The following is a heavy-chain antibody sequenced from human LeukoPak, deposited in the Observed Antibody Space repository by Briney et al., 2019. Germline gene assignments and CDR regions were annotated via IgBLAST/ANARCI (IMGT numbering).Heavy chain of an antibody. V-gene: IGHV1-2*06. CDR2: INPNNGAT. J-gene: IGHJ4*02. CDR1: GYAFTGYY. CDR3: TRETGSYHGNDY. D-gene: IGHD1-26*01. Sequence: ASVNVSCKASGYAFTGYYMHWVRQAPGQGLEWMGRINPNNGATNYAQKLQGRVTITGDTSISTAYMELSSLRSDDTAVYYCTRETGSYHGNDYWGQGTLVTVSS.